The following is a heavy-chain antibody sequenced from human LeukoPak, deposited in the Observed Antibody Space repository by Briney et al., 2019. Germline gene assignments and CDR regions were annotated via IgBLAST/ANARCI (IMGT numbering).Heavy chain of an antibody. D-gene: IGHD6-19*01. Sequence: GGSLRLSCAASGFTFDDYTMHWVRHAPGKGLEWVSLISWDGGSTYYADSVKGRFTISRDNSKNSLYLQMNSLRTEDTALYYCAKGRDPIAVAGPFDYWGQGTLVTVSS. CDR1: GFTFDDYT. V-gene: IGHV3-43*01. CDR2: ISWDGGST. CDR3: AKGRDPIAVAGPFDY. J-gene: IGHJ4*02.